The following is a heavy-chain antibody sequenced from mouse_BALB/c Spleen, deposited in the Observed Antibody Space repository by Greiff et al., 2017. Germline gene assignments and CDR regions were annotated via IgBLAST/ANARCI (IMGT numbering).Heavy chain of an antibody. CDR2: ISYDGSN. J-gene: IGHJ2*01. V-gene: IGHV3-6*02. CDR3: ARRLAHFDY. Sequence: EVKLQESGPGLVKPSQSLSLTCSVTGYSITSGYYWNWIRQFPGNKLEWMGYISYDGSNNYNPSLKNRISITRDTSKNQFFLKLNSVTTEDTATYYCARRLAHFDYWGQGTTLTVSS. CDR1: GYSITSGYY. D-gene: IGHD4-1*01.